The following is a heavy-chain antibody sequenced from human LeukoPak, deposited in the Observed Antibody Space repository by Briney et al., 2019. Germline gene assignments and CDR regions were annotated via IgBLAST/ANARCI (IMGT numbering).Heavy chain of an antibody. V-gene: IGHV4-34*01. J-gene: IGHJ4*02. CDR1: GGSLSGYY. CDR2: INHSGST. CDR3: AREVASAGPGQDY. D-gene: IGHD6-13*01. Sequence: SETLSLTCAVYGGSLSGYYWSWIRQPPGKGLEWIGEINHSGSTNYNPSLKSRVTISVDTSKNQFSLKLSSVTAADTAVYYCAREVASAGPGQDYWGQGTLVTVSS.